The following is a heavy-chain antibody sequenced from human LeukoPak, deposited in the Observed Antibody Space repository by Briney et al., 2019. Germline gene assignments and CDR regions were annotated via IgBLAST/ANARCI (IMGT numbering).Heavy chain of an antibody. J-gene: IGHJ6*02. CDR2: IYYIGGT. Sequence: GSLRLSCAASGFTFSDYYMSWIRQAPGKGLEWIGSIYYIGGTHYTPPTQSRVTISADTSKNQFSRKLNSVTAADTAVYYSARENWKVGPTSRSYYGMDVWGQGTTVTVSS. V-gene: IGHV4-38-2*02. CDR3: ARENWKVGPTSRSYYGMDV. CDR1: GFTFSDYY. D-gene: IGHD1-1*01.